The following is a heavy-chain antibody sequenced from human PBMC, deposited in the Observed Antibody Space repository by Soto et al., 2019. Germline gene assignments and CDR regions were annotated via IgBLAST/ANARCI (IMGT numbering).Heavy chain of an antibody. J-gene: IGHJ4*02. D-gene: IGHD2-2*01. Sequence: ASVKVSCKTSGYTFTNFGLSWVRQAPGQGLEWMGWISAYNGNTNYAQNLQGRVTITRDTSASTAYMELSSLRSEDTAVYYCARSPSLLIDYWGQGTLVTVSS. V-gene: IGHV1-18*01. CDR3: ARSPSLLIDY. CDR2: ISAYNGNT. CDR1: GYTFTNFG.